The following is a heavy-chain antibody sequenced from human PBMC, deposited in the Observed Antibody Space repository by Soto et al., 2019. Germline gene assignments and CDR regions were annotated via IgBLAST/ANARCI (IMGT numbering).Heavy chain of an antibody. CDR1: GFSLRTTGVG. D-gene: IGHD3-16*01. Sequence: QITLKESGPTLVEPTQTLTLTCTYSGFSLRTTGVGVGWIRQPPGKALEWLGIIYWNDDKRYSPSLKNRFTLTSDISKSQVVLTMTNMGPVDTATYYCAPTWGLPFDYWGQGNLVIVSS. CDR3: APTWGLPFDY. V-gene: IGHV2-5*01. J-gene: IGHJ4*02. CDR2: IYWNDDK.